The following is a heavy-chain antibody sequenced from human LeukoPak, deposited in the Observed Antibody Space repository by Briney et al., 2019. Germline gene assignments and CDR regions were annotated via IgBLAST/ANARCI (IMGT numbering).Heavy chain of an antibody. CDR1: GYSFTSYY. D-gene: IGHD3-3*01. CDR3: ARGRAIFDY. V-gene: IGHV1-46*01. CDR2: INPSTGNT. Sequence: ASVKVSCKASGYSFTSYYIHWVRQAPGQGLEWMGIINPSTGNTSNAQEFQGRVTMTRDTSKNQFSLKLSSVTAADTAVYYCARGRAIFDYWGQGTLVTVSS. J-gene: IGHJ4*02.